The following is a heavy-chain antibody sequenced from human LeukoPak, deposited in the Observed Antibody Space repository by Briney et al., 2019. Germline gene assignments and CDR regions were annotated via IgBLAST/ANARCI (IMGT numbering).Heavy chain of an antibody. Sequence: PSETLSLTCTVSGGSISSSSYYWGWIRQPPGTGLEWIGSIYYSGSTYYNPSLKSRVTISVDTSKNQFSLKLSSVTAADTAVYYCASIYYYDSSGYYPYYYYGMDVWGQGTTVTVSS. CDR2: IYYSGST. CDR1: GGSISSSSYY. V-gene: IGHV4-39*01. CDR3: ASIYYYDSSGYYPYYYYGMDV. D-gene: IGHD3-22*01. J-gene: IGHJ6*02.